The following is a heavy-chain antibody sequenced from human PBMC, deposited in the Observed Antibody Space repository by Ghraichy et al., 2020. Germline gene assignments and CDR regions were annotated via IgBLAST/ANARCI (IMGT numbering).Heavy chain of an antibody. CDR2: IYHSGST. Sequence: SETLSLTCAVSGGSISSSNWWSWVRQPPGKGLEWIGEIYHSGSTNYNPSLKSRVTISVDKSKNQFSLKLSSVTAADTAVYYCARVRYQLLMERPLDYWGQGTLVTVSS. D-gene: IGHD2-2*01. CDR3: ARVRYQLLMERPLDY. J-gene: IGHJ4*02. V-gene: IGHV4-4*02. CDR1: GGSISSSNW.